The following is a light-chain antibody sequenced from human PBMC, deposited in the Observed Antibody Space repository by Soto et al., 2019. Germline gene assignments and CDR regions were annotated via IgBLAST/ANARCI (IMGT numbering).Light chain of an antibody. CDR3: QQYGSSPLT. CDR1: QSVSSY. Sequence: EIVLTQSPATLSLSPGERSTLYCRASQSVSSYLAWYQQKPGQAPRLLIYGASSRATGIPDRFSGSGSGTDFTLTISRLEPEDFAVYYCQQYGSSPLTFGRGTKVDIK. V-gene: IGKV3-20*01. J-gene: IGKJ4*01. CDR2: GAS.